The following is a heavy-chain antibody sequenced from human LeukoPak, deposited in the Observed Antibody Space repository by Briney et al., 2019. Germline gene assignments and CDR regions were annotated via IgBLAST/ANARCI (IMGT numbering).Heavy chain of an antibody. D-gene: IGHD3-10*02. J-gene: IGHJ5*02. CDR1: GYTFTGYY. Sequence: ASVKVSCKASGYTFTGYYMHWVRQAPGQGLEWMGWINPNSGGTNYAQKFQGRVTMTRDTSISTAYMELSRLRSDDTAVYYCARSALYYYVRRFDPWGQGTLVTVSS. CDR3: ARSALYYYVRRFDP. V-gene: IGHV1-2*02. CDR2: INPNSGGT.